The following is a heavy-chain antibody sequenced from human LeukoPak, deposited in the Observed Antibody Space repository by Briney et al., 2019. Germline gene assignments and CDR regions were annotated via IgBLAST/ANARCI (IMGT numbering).Heavy chain of an antibody. V-gene: IGHV1-18*01. CDR3: ARDGYGSGKGFFDY. CDR1: GYTLTSYS. D-gene: IGHD3-10*01. Sequence: ASVKVSCKASGYTLTSYSISWVRQAPGQGLEWMGWISAYNGNTDLAQKLQGRVTMTTDTSTSTAYMELRSLRSDDTAVYYCARDGYGSGKGFFDYWGQGTLVTVSS. CDR2: ISAYNGNT. J-gene: IGHJ4*02.